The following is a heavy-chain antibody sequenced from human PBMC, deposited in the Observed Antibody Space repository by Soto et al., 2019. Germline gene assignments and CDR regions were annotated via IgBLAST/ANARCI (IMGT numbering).Heavy chain of an antibody. V-gene: IGHV1-2*04. Sequence: GASVKVSCKASGYSFTDYHIHWVRQAPGQGLEWLGRINPKSGGTSTAQKFQGWVTMTTDTSISTASMELTRLTSDDTAIYYCARGDSTDCSNGVCSFFYNHDKDVSGQGTTVTVSS. CDR2: INPKSGGT. CDR1: GYSFTDYH. CDR3: ARGDSTDCSNGVCSFFYNHDKDV. J-gene: IGHJ6*02. D-gene: IGHD2-8*01.